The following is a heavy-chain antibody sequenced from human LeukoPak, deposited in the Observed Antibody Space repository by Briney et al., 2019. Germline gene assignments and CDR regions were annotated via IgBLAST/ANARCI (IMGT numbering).Heavy chain of an antibody. Sequence: GGSLRLSCSASGFPFSSHEMNWVRQAPGKGLEWVSYIGTSVTNIYYADSVKGRFTISRDNAKNSLYLQMNSLRAEDTALYYCARGPYGPGSLYPHWGQGTLVTVSS. D-gene: IGHD3-10*01. V-gene: IGHV3-48*03. CDR2: IGTSVTNI. CDR3: ARGPYGPGSLYPH. J-gene: IGHJ4*02. CDR1: GFPFSSHE.